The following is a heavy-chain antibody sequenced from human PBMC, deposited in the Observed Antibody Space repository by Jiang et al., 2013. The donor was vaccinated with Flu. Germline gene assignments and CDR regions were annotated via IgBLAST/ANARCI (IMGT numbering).Heavy chain of an antibody. V-gene: IGHV3-23*04. CDR3: AKTYYYDGGNYRRSDY. J-gene: IGHJ4*02. D-gene: IGHD3-22*01. CDR2: ISGSGGNT. Sequence: VQLVESGGGLVQPGGSLRLSCAASGFTFSSYAMTWVRQAPGKGLGWVSAISGSGGNTYYADSVRGRFTISRDNSKNTLYLQMNSLRDEDTAVYYCAKTYYYDGGNYRRSDYWGQGTLVTVPS. CDR1: GFTFSSYA.